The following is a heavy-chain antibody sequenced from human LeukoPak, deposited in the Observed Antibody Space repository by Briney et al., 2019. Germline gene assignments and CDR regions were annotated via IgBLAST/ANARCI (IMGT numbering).Heavy chain of an antibody. D-gene: IGHD3-3*01. Sequence: SETLSLTCTVSGGSINSSSYYWGWIRQPPGKGLEWIGSIYYSGSTYYNPSLKSRVTISVDTSKNQFSLKLSSVTAADTAVYYCARDRKAYYDFWSGYPDAFDIWGQGTMVTVSS. V-gene: IGHV4-39*07. CDR3: ARDRKAYYDFWSGYPDAFDI. J-gene: IGHJ3*02. CDR1: GGSINSSSYY. CDR2: IYYSGST.